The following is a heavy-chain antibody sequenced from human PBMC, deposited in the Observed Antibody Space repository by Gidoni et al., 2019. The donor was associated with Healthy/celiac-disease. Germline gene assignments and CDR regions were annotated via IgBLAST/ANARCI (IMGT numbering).Heavy chain of an antibody. CDR3: ARDKIAAAGFFDY. J-gene: IGHJ4*02. V-gene: IGHV3-7*01. D-gene: IGHD6-13*01. CDR1: GFTFSSCW. Sequence: EVQLVESGGGLVQPGGSLRLSCAASGFTFSSCWMSWVRHAPGKGLEWVANIKQDGSEKYYVDSVKGRFTISRDNAKNSLYLQMNSLRAEDTAVYYCARDKIAAAGFFDYWGQGTLVTVSS. CDR2: IKQDGSEK.